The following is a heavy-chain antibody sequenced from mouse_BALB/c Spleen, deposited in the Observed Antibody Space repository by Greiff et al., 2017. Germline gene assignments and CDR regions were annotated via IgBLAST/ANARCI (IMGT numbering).Heavy chain of an antibody. CDR1: GFTFSDYY. CDR3: ARDKGAYDGNYGGFYYAMDY. Sequence: EVMLVESGGGLVKPGGSLKLSCAASGFTFSDYYMYWVRQTPEKRLEWVATISDGGSYTYYPDSVKGRFTLTRDNAKNNLYLQMSSLKSEDTAMYYCARDKGAYDGNYGGFYYAMDYWGQGTSVTVSS. CDR2: ISDGGSYT. V-gene: IGHV5-4*02. J-gene: IGHJ4*01. D-gene: IGHD2-10*01.